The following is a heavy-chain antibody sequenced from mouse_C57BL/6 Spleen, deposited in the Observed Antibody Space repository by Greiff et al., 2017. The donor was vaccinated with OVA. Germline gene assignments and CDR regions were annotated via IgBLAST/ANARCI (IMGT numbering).Heavy chain of an antibody. D-gene: IGHD1-1*01. CDR2: IWGDGST. CDR3: AKEGPVVEGRAMDY. CDR1: GFSLTSYG. J-gene: IGHJ4*01. Sequence: VKLQESGPGLVAPSQSLSITCTVSGFSLTSYGVSWVRQPPGKGLEWLGVIWGDGSTNYHSALISRLSISKDNSKSQVFLKLNSLQTDDTATYYCAKEGPVVEGRAMDYWGQGTSVTVSS. V-gene: IGHV2-3*01.